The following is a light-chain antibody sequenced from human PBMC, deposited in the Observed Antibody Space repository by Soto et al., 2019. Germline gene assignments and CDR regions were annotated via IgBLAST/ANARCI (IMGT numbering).Light chain of an antibody. Sequence: EIVLTQSPATLSLSPGERATLSCRASQSVGSYLAWFQQKPGQAPRLLIYDATNRATGIPARFNGSGSGTDFTLTISSLEPEDFAVYYCQQRRSWPRAFGQGTKVELK. V-gene: IGKV3-11*01. CDR3: QQRRSWPRA. CDR2: DAT. J-gene: IGKJ1*01. CDR1: QSVGSY.